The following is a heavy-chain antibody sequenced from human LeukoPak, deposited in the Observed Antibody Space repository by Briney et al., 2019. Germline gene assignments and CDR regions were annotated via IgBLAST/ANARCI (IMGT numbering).Heavy chain of an antibody. D-gene: IGHD4-17*01. J-gene: IGHJ1*01. V-gene: IGHV1-18*01. Sequence: GASVKVSCKASGYTLTSYGISWVRQAPGQGLECMGWISAYNGNTNYAQKLQGRVTMTTDTSTSTAYMELRSLRSDDTAVYYCARAVDSPHDYGDYGPTEYFQHWGQGTLVTVSS. CDR3: ARAVDSPHDYGDYGPTEYFQH. CDR1: GYTLTSYG. CDR2: ISAYNGNT.